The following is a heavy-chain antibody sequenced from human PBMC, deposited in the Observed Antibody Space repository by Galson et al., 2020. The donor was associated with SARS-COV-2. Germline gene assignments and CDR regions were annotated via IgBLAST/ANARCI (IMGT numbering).Heavy chain of an antibody. J-gene: IGHJ3*02. CDR3: ARHLLWFGEFNLDAFDI. Sequence: SETLSLTCTVSGGSISSSSYYWGWIRQPPGKGLEWIGSIHYSGSTYYNPSLKSRVTISVDTSKNQFSLKLSSVTAADTAVYYCARHLLWFGEFNLDAFDIWGQGTMVTVSS. CDR2: IHYSGST. CDR1: GGSISSSSYY. D-gene: IGHD3-10*01. V-gene: IGHV4-39*01.